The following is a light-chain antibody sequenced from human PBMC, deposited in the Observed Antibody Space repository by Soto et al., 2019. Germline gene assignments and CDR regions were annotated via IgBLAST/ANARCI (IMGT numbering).Light chain of an antibody. CDR2: GAS. Sequence: EIVMTQSPATLSVSPGERATFSCRASQSVSSNLAWYQQKPGQAPRLLIYGASIRATGIPARFSGSGSGTEFTLTISTLQSEDFAIYYCQQYYSYPQTFGQGTKLEIK. J-gene: IGKJ2*01. CDR3: QQYYSYPQT. V-gene: IGKV3-15*01. CDR1: QSVSSN.